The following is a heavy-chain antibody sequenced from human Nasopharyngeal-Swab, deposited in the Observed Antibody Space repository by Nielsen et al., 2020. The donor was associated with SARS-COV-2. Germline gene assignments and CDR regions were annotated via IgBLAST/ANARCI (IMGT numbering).Heavy chain of an antibody. Sequence: GGSLRLSCAASGFTFSNYGMHWVRHAPGKGLEWVTVIWFDGSKKYYADSVKGRFTVSRDNSENTLYLQMSSLRAEDTAVYHCAKDFSTGASGCLFDWGQGTLVTVSS. CDR2: IWFDGSKK. V-gene: IGHV3-33*06. CDR1: GFTFSNYG. CDR3: AKDFSTGASGCLFD. J-gene: IGHJ4*02. D-gene: IGHD6-19*01.